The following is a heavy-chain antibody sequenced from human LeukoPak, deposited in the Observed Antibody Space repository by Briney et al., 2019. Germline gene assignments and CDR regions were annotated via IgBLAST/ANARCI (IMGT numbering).Heavy chain of an antibody. CDR1: GGSISSYY. Sequence: SSETLSLTCTVSGGSISSYYWSWIRQPPGKGLEWIGYIYYSGSTNYNPSLKSRVTISVDTSKNQFSLKLSSVTAADTAVYYCAGASYDSSGVHWGLGTLVTVSS. D-gene: IGHD3-22*01. J-gene: IGHJ4*02. CDR3: AGASYDSSGVH. V-gene: IGHV4-59*01. CDR2: IYYSGST.